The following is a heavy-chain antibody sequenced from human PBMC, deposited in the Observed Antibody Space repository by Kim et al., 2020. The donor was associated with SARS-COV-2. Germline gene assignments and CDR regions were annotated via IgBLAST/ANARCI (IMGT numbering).Heavy chain of an antibody. CDR2: IYPGDSDT. J-gene: IGHJ3*02. CDR1: GYSFTNYW. CDR3: ASMYQYDGSGYHPNNPFVI. Sequence: GESLKISCKGSGYSFTNYWIGWVRQMPGKGLEWMGIIYPGDSDTTYSPSFQGQVTISADKSISTAYLQWSSLKASDTAMYYCASMYQYDGSGYHPNNPFVIWGQGTMVSVS. D-gene: IGHD3-22*01. V-gene: IGHV5-51*01.